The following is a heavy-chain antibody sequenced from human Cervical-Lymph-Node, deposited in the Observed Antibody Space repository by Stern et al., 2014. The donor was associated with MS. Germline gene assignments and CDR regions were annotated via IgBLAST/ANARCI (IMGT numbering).Heavy chain of an antibody. V-gene: IGHV5-51*01. CDR2: IYPYDSDT. Sequence: VQLVQSGAEVKKPGESLKISCKLSGYSFTIYYIAWVRQMPGIGLEWMGVIYPYDSDTTYSPSFQGQVTISADKSITTAYLQWSSLRASDTAMYYCARHVQGFDYWGQGTLVTVSS. J-gene: IGHJ4*02. CDR3: ARHVQGFDY. CDR1: GYSFTIYY.